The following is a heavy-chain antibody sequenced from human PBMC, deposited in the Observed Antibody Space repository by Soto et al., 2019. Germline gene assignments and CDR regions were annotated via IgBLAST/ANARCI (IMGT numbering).Heavy chain of an antibody. CDR3: ARGGGSPYHDHEFDY. V-gene: IGHV4-59*11. J-gene: IGHJ4*02. CDR2: IYYRGTT. Sequence: QVQLQESGPGLVKPSETLSLTCSVSGVSTSNHYWTWIRKPPGQGPEWIGCIYYRGTTNYNASFNSLVTKTVDTSKNPFSLKLTSVTTSDTAVYYCARGGGSPYHDHEFDYWGQGILVTVSS. D-gene: IGHD2-2*01. CDR1: GVSTSNHY.